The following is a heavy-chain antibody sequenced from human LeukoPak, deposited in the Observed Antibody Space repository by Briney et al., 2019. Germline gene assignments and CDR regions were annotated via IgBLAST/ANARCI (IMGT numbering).Heavy chain of an antibody. CDR2: IIPIFGIA. CDR3: ARDNGYYGSGSLGYYGMDV. Sequence: ASVKVSCKASGGTFSSYAISWVRQAPGQGLEWMGRIIPIFGIANYAQKFQGRVTMTADKSTSTAYMELSSLRSEDTAVYYCARDNGYYGSGSLGYYGMDVWGQGTTVTVSS. J-gene: IGHJ6*02. V-gene: IGHV1-69*04. CDR1: GGTFSSYA. D-gene: IGHD3-10*01.